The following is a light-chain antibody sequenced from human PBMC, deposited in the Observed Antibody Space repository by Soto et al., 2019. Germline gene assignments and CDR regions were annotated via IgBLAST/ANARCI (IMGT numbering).Light chain of an antibody. CDR3: KQRSNWPPDT. CDR2: DAS. J-gene: IGKJ4*01. CDR1: KSVSSY. Sequence: EIVLTQSPATLSLSPGERATLSCRASKSVSSYLAWYQQKPGQAPRLLIYDASNRATGIPARFSGSGYGTDFTLTISSLEPEDLEVYHCKQRSNWPPDTFGGGNKVDIK. V-gene: IGKV3-11*01.